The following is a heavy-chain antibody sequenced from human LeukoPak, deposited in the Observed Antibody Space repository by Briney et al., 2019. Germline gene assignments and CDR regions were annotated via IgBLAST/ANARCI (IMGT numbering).Heavy chain of an antibody. CDR2: IYYSGST. CDR1: GGSISSHY. CDR3: ARDTCSSTSCYKGDAFDI. J-gene: IGHJ3*02. Sequence: PSETLSLTCTVSGGSISSHYWSWIRQPPGKGLEWIGYIYYSGSTNYNPSLKGRVTISVDTSKNQFSLKLSSVTAADTAVYYCARDTCSSTSCYKGDAFDIWGQGTMVTVSS. V-gene: IGHV4-59*11. D-gene: IGHD2-2*02.